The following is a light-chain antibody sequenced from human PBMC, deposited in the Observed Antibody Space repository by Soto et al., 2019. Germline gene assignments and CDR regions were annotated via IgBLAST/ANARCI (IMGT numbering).Light chain of an antibody. V-gene: IGLV1-40*01. Sequence: QSVRSQPPSVSGAPGQRVTISCTGSSSNIGAGYDAHWFQQVPGTAPKLLIYGSTNRPSGVPDRFSGSKSGTSASLAITGLQAEDAADYYCQSYDSSLGGNYVFGTGTKVTVL. CDR2: GST. CDR1: SSNIGAGYD. CDR3: QSYDSSLGGNYV. J-gene: IGLJ1*01.